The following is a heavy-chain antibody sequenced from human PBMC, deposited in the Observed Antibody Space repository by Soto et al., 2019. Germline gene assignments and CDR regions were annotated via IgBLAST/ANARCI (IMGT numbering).Heavy chain of an antibody. CDR3: ARRIYVAHFDY. J-gene: IGHJ4*02. CDR2: IYSGGSF. CDR1: GASISSGDYY. D-gene: IGHD2-15*01. V-gene: IGHV4-30-4*01. Sequence: QVQLQESGSGLVKPSQTLSLTCTVSGASISSGDYYWTWIRQPPGKGLEWIGYIYSGGSFYYNPSLKSRVTISLDTSNNQFSLNLNSVTAADTAVYYCARRIYVAHFDYWGQGIRVTVSS.